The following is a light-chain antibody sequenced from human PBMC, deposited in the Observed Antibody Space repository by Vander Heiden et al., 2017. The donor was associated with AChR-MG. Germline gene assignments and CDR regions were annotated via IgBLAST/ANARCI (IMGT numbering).Light chain of an antibody. V-gene: IGLV1-44*01. CDR2: GNY. Sequence: QSVLTQPPSASGTPGQRVTISCSGTVSNIGSHSVNWYQQLPGMAPKLLIFGNYQRPSGVPDRFSGSKSGTSVSLAIRGLRSDDEADYYCAVWDDSLNGWVFGGGTKLTVL. J-gene: IGLJ3*02. CDR1: VSNIGSHS. CDR3: AVWDDSLNGWV.